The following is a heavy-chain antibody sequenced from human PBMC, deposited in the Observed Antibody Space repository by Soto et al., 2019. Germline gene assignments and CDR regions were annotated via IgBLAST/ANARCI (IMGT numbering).Heavy chain of an antibody. J-gene: IGHJ6*02. V-gene: IGHV1-69*13. CDR3: AAASRITMVRGAYYYGMDV. Sequence: GASVKVSCKASGGTFSSYAISWVRQAPGQGLEWMGGIIPIFGTANYAQKFQGRVTITADESTSTAYMELSSLRSEDTAVYYCAAASRITMVRGAYYYGMDVWGQGTRVTVSS. CDR1: GGTFSSYA. D-gene: IGHD3-10*01. CDR2: IIPIFGTA.